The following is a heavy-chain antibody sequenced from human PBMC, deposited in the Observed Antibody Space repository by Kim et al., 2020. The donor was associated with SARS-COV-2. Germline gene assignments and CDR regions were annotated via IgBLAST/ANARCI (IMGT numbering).Heavy chain of an antibody. J-gene: IGHJ6*02. V-gene: IGHV3-21*01. Sequence: GGSLRLSCAASGFTFSSYSMNWVRQAPGKGLEWVSSISSSSNYMYYTDSVKGRFTISRDNAKNSLYLQMNSLRAEDTTVYYCARVGYCTDDICSHRFLSSIGHGGGMDVWGQGTTVTVSS. CDR1: GFTFSSYS. CDR3: ARVGYCTDDICSHRFLSSIGHGGGMDV. CDR2: ISSSSNYM. D-gene: IGHD2-8*01.